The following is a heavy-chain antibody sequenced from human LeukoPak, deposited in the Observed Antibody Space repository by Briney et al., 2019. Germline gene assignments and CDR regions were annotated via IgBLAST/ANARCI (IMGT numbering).Heavy chain of an antibody. CDR2: INSDGSST. V-gene: IGHV3-74*01. CDR3: ARDALGIFGRGYYYYYYMDV. D-gene: IGHD3/OR15-3a*01. CDR1: GFTFSSYW. J-gene: IGHJ6*03. Sequence: LAGGSLRLSCAASGFTFSSYWMHWVRQAPGKGLVWVSRINSDGSSTSYADSVKGRFTISRDNAKNTLYLQMNSLRAEDTAVYYCARDALGIFGRGYYYYYYMDVWGKGTTVTVSS.